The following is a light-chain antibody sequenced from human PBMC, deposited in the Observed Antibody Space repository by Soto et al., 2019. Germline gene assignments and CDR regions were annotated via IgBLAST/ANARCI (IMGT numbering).Light chain of an antibody. Sequence: QSALTQPASVSGSPGQSITISCTGTSSDVGDYNYVSWYQQHPGKAPKLMIYEVSFRPSGVSDRFSGSKSGNTASLTISGRQAEDEADYYCSSYTSSSPYVFGTGTKLTVL. CDR2: EVS. J-gene: IGLJ1*01. V-gene: IGLV2-14*01. CDR3: SSYTSSSPYV. CDR1: SSDVGDYNY.